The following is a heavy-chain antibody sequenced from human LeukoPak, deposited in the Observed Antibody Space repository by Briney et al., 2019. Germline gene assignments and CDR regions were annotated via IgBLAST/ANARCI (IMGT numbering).Heavy chain of an antibody. CDR3: ARGSVTRYSYGYYY. V-gene: IGHV4-34*01. CDR2: INHSGST. D-gene: IGHD5-18*01. J-gene: IGHJ4*02. CDR1: GGSFSGYY. Sequence: PSETLSLTCAVYGGSFSGYYWSWIRQPPGKGLEWIGEINHSGSTNYNPSLKSRVTISVDTSKNQFSLKLSSVTAADTAVYYCARGSVTRYSYGYYYWGQGTLVTVSS.